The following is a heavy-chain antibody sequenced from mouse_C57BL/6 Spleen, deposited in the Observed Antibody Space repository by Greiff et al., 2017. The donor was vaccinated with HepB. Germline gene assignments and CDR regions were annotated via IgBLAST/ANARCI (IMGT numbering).Heavy chain of an antibody. V-gene: IGHV1-55*01. J-gene: IGHJ2*01. CDR3: ARAKQVYYGNFDY. D-gene: IGHD2-1*01. Sequence: VQLQQSGAELVKPGASVKMSCKASGYTFTSYWITWVKQRPGQGLEWIGDIYPGSGSTNYNEKFKSKATLTVDTSSSTAYMQLSSLTSEDSAVYYCARAKQVYYGNFDYWGQGTTLTVSS. CDR1: GYTFTSYW. CDR2: IYPGSGST.